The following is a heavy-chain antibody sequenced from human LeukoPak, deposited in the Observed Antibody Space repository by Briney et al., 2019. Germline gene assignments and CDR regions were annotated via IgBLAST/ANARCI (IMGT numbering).Heavy chain of an antibody. CDR2: IYYSGST. J-gene: IGHJ3*02. Sequence: SETLSLTCTVSGGSISSSSYYWGWIRQPPGKGLEWIGSIYYSGSTYYNPSLKSRVTISVDTSKNQFSLKLSSVTAADTAVYYCASIYMLTTVGAFDIWGQGTMVTVSS. V-gene: IGHV4-39*01. CDR3: ASIYMLTTVGAFDI. D-gene: IGHD4-17*01. CDR1: GGSISSSSYY.